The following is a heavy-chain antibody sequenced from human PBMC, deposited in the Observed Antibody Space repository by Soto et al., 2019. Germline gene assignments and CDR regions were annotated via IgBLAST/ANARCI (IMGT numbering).Heavy chain of an antibody. CDR3: AKDGSYYYDSSGYLSAPYYYYYGMDV. CDR2: ISGSGGST. CDR1: GFTFSSYA. D-gene: IGHD3-22*01. J-gene: IGHJ6*02. Sequence: GSLRLSCAASGFTFSSYAMSWVRQAPGKGLEWVSAISGSGGSTYYADSVKGRFTISRDNSKNTLYLQMNSLRAEDTAVYYCAKDGSYYYDSSGYLSAPYYYYYGMDVWGQGTTVTVSS. V-gene: IGHV3-23*01.